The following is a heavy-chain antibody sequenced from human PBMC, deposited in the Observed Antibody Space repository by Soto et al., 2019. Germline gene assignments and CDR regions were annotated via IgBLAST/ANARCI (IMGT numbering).Heavy chain of an antibody. CDR1: GFTFSNYI. V-gene: IGHV3-30-3*01. D-gene: IGHD5-18*01. Sequence: QLQLVESGGGVVQPGRSLRLSCAASGFTFSNYIMHWVRQAPGKGLEWVAFISDDGSNKDYADSVKGRFTISRDNSKNTLYLQLSSLRPEDTAVYYCAGGDTYYAMGVWGQGTTVTVSS. CDR2: ISDDGSNK. CDR3: AGGDTYYAMGV. J-gene: IGHJ6*02.